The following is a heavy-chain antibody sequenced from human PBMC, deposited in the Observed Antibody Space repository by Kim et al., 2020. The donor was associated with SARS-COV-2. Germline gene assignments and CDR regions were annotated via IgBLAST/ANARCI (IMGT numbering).Heavy chain of an antibody. J-gene: IGHJ3*02. V-gene: IGHV3-23*03. D-gene: IGHD6-13*01. CDR2: IYSGGDST. Sequence: GGSLRLSCAASGFTFSNYAMSWVRQAPGKGLECVSVIYSGGDSTFYADSVKGRFTISRDNSKNTLSLQMNSLRAEDTAVYYCPKDHEQHTDALDIWGQGTMVTVSS. CDR1: GFTFSNYA. CDR3: PKDHEQHTDALDI.